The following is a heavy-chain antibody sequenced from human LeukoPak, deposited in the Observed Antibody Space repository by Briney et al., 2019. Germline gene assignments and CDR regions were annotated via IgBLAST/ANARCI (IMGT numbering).Heavy chain of an antibody. CDR3: AVPLGYCSSTSCPWAAFDI. D-gene: IGHD2-2*01. CDR1: GFTFSSYA. Sequence: GRSLRLSCAASGFTFSSYALHWVRQAPGKGLEWVAVISYDGSNNYYADSVKGRFTISRDNSKNTLYLQMNSLRAEDTAVYYCAVPLGYCSSTSCPWAAFDIWGQGTMVTVSS. CDR2: ISYDGSNN. J-gene: IGHJ3*02. V-gene: IGHV3-30*07.